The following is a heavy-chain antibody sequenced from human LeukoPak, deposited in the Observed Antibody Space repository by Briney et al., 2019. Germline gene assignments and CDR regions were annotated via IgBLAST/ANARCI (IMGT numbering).Heavy chain of an antibody. CDR3: ARDLSFGSLDF. J-gene: IGHJ4*02. V-gene: IGHV3-33*01. CDR1: GFILSTHG. Sequence: GGSLRLSCAASGFILSTHGMHWVRQAPGKGLEWVAGMWYDGSREDYADSVKGRFTISRDMSKNTLSLQMNSLRVEDTAMFYCARDLSFGSLDFRGQGTLVTVSS. CDR2: MWYDGSRE. D-gene: IGHD1-26*01.